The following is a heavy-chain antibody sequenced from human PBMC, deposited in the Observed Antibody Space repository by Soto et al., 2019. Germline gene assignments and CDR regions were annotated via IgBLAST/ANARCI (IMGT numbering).Heavy chain of an antibody. CDR1: GGSISSGGYY. CDR2: IYYSGST. V-gene: IGHV4-31*03. Sequence: SETLSLTCTVSGGSISSGGYYWSWIRQHPGKGLEWIGYIYYSGSTYYNPSLKSRVTISVDTSKNQFSLKLSSVTAADTAVYYCARVQDYYFDYWGQGTLVTVSS. J-gene: IGHJ4*02. CDR3: ARVQDYYFDY.